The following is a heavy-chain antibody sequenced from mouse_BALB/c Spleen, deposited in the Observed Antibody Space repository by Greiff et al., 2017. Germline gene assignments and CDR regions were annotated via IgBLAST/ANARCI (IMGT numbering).Heavy chain of an antibody. CDR3: TPSYCRYPFAY. J-gene: IGHJ3*01. CDR1: GYTFTSYW. Sequence: QVQLQQSGAELVKPGASVKMSCKASGYTFTSYWMHWVKQRPGQGLEWIGVIDPSDSYTSYNQKFKGKATLTVDTSSSTAYMQLSSLTSEDSAVYYCTPSYCRYPFAYWGQGTLVTVSA. V-gene: IGHV1S127*01. CDR2: IDPSDSYT. D-gene: IGHD2-14*01.